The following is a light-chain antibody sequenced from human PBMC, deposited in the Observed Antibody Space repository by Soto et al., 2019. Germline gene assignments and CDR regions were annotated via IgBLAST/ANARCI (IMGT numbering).Light chain of an antibody. CDR3: QKYGTSPWT. J-gene: IGKJ1*01. CDR2: GAS. V-gene: IGKV3-20*01. CDR1: QSVTSSY. Sequence: EIVLTQSPGTLSLSPVERVTLSCRASQSVTSSYLAWYQQKPGQAPRLLIYGASSRATGIPDRFSGSGSGTDFTLTISRLEPEDFAVYYCQKYGTSPWTCGQGNKGDIK.